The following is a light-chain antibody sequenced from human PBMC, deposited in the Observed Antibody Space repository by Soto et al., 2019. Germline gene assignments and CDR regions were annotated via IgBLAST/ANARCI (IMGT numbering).Light chain of an antibody. Sequence: QSVLTQPPSVSGSPGQSVTISCTGTSSDVGGSNYVSWYQQHPGKAPKVMTYDVSKRPSGVPDRFSGSKSGNTASLTISGLQAEDEADYYCCSFAGSYVFGTGTKLTVL. J-gene: IGLJ1*01. V-gene: IGLV2-11*01. CDR2: DVS. CDR1: SSDVGGSNY. CDR3: CSFAGSYV.